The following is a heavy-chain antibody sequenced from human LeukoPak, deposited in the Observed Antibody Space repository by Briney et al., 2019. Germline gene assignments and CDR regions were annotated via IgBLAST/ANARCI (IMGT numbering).Heavy chain of an antibody. D-gene: IGHD2-21*02. CDR2: IKQDGSQK. Sequence: GGSLRLSCAASGFTFSSYWMSWVRQAPGKGLEWVANIKQDGSQKYYVDSVKGRFSISRDNAENTLSLQMNSLRAEDTAIYYCARVSCAGDCTSRDWYFDLWGRGTLVVVSS. CDR3: ARVSCAGDCTSRDWYFDL. CDR1: GFTFSSYW. V-gene: IGHV3-7*01. J-gene: IGHJ2*01.